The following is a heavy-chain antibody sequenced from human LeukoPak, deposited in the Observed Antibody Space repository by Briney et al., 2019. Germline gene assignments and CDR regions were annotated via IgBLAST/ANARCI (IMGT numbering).Heavy chain of an antibody. D-gene: IGHD3-10*01. CDR3: ARTTTPHYYGSGSYASGY. CDR1: GFTFSTYA. Sequence: GGSLRLSCAASGFTFSTYAMHWVRQGPGKGLEWVAVISYDGSNKYYADSVKGRFTISRDNSKNTLYLQMSSLSAEHTAVYYCARTTTPHYYGSGSYASGYWGQGTLVTVPS. CDR2: ISYDGSNK. J-gene: IGHJ4*02. V-gene: IGHV3-30-3*01.